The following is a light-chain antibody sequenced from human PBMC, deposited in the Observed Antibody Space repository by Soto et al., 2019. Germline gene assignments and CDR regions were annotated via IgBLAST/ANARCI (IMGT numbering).Light chain of an antibody. CDR1: SSDVGTYNL. V-gene: IGLV2-23*01. CDR2: EGS. J-gene: IGLJ2*01. CDR3: CSFAVGSTLV. Sequence: QSALTQPASVSGSPGQSITISCTGTSSDVGTYNLVSWHQHHPGKAPKLIIYEGSKRPSGVSNRFSGSKSGNTASLTISGLQAEDEADYYYCSFAVGSTLVFGGGTMLTVL.